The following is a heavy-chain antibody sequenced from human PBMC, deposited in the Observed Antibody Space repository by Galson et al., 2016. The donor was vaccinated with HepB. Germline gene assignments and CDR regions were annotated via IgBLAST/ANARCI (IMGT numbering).Heavy chain of an antibody. CDR1: GFAFSDYY. D-gene: IGHD1/OR15-1a*01. CDR2: IRYSGDTV. Sequence: SLRLSCAASGFAFSDYYMSWIRQVPGKGLECVSYIRYSGDTVYYAESVKGRFTISRDNAQKALHLQMDNLRADDPATYFRARTLYRNKGAFFDYWGQGILVSVTS. CDR3: ARTLYRNKGAFFDY. V-gene: IGHV3-11*01. J-gene: IGHJ4*02.